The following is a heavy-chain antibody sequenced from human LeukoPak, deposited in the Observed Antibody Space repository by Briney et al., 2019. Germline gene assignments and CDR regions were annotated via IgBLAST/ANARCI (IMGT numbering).Heavy chain of an antibody. Sequence: SETLSLTCTVSGGSISSYYWSWIRQPPGKGLEWIGYIYYSGSTYYNPSLKSRVTISVDTSKNQFSLKLSSVTAADTAVYYCARGGNTVTTRYYFDYWGQGTLVTVSS. CDR1: GGSISSYY. J-gene: IGHJ4*02. CDR3: ARGGNTVTTRYYFDY. D-gene: IGHD4-17*01. V-gene: IGHV4-59*08. CDR2: IYYSGST.